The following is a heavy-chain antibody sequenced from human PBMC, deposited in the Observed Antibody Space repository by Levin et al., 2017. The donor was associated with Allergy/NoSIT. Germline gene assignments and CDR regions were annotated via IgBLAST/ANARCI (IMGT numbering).Heavy chain of an antibody. V-gene: IGHV3-30*18. CDR1: GFTFSSYG. CDR3: AKEIRGYSYGSPDAFDI. Sequence: GGSLRLSCAASGFTFSSYGMHWVRQAPGKGLEWVAVISYDGSNKYYADSVKGRFTISRDNSKNTLYLQMNSLRAEDTAVYYCAKEIRGYSYGSPDAFDIWGQGTMVTVSS. D-gene: IGHD5-18*01. CDR2: ISYDGSNK. J-gene: IGHJ3*02.